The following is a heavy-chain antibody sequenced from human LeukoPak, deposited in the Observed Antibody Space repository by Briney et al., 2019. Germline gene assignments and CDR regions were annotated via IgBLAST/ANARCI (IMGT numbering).Heavy chain of an antibody. V-gene: IGHV3-23*01. J-gene: IGHJ4*02. CDR1: GFTFSSYA. CDR3: AKAYDILTGFFDY. Sequence: GGSLRLSCAASGFTFSSYAMSWVRQAPGKGLEWDSAISGSGGSTYCADSVKGRFTISRDNSKNTLYLQMNSLRAEDTAICYCAKAYDILTGFFDYWGQGTLVTVSS. D-gene: IGHD3-9*01. CDR2: ISGSGGST.